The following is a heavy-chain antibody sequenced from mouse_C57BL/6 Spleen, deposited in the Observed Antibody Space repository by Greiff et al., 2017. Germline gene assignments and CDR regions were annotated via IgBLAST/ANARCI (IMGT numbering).Heavy chain of an antibody. CDR2: IDPSDSYT. V-gene: IGHV1-69*01. Sequence: QVQLQQPGAELVMPGASVKLSCKASGYTFTSYWMHWVKQRPGQGLEWIGEIDPSDSYTNYNQKFKGKSTLTVDKSSSTAYMQLSSLTSEDSAVFYGERRGVLQPFDVWGTGTTVTVSS. J-gene: IGHJ1*03. CDR1: GYTFTSYW. D-gene: IGHD1-1*01. CDR3: ERRGVLQPFDV.